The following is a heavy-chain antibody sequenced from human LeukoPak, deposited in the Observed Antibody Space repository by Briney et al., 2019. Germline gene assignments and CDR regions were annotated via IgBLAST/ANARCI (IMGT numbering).Heavy chain of an antibody. Sequence: GGSLRLSCATSGFTVSSKYMSWIRQAPGKGLQWVAVVRKAGTTVYIDSVKGRFTISRDTSRNTLSLQMNSLRAEDTAVYYCAREGEKGDGYNHGFDYWGQGTLVTVSS. J-gene: IGHJ4*02. V-gene: IGHV3-53*01. D-gene: IGHD5-24*01. CDR2: VRKAGTT. CDR1: GFTVSSKY. CDR3: AREGEKGDGYNHGFDY.